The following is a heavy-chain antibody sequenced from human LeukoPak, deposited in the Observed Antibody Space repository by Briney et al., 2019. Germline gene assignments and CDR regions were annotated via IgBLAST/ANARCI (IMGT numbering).Heavy chain of an antibody. CDR2: VPFDGSNQ. J-gene: IGHJ4*02. CDR3: AKGDSAGTLDS. D-gene: IGHD1-14*01. V-gene: IGHV3-30*02. Sequence: TGGSLRLSCIATGFTFSIYGFHWVRQAPGKGLEWVAFVPFDGSNQYYADSVKGRFTISRDNSKSTLYLAMNAVRRDDSAVYYCAKGDSAGTLDSWGQGTLVTVSS. CDR1: GFTFSIYG.